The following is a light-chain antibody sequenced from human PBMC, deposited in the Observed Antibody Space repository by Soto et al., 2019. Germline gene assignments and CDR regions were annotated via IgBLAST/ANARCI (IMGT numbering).Light chain of an antibody. CDR3: SSYTSSSTVV. J-gene: IGLJ2*01. V-gene: IGLV2-14*01. CDR2: DVS. Sequence: QSALTQPASVSGSPGQSITISCTGTSSDVGGYNYVSWYQQHPGKAPKLMIYDVSNRPSGVSNRFSFSKSGNTASLTISGLQAEDEADYYCSSYTSSSTVVFGGGTKLTVL. CDR1: SSDVGGYNY.